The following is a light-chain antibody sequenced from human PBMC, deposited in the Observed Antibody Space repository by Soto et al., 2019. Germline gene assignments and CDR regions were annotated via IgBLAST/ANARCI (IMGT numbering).Light chain of an antibody. CDR1: SSNIGGNS. CDR2: DDN. CDR3: GSWDSSLSAYV. Sequence: QSALTQPPSVSAAPGQKVTISCSRSSSNIGGNSVSWYQQLPGTAPKLLIYDDNKRPSGIPDRFSGSKSGTSATLDITGFQTGDEADYYCGSWDSSLSAYVFGTGTKVTVL. V-gene: IGLV1-51*01. J-gene: IGLJ1*01.